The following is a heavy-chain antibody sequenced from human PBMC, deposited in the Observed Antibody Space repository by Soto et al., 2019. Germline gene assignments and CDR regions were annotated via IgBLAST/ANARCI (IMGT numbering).Heavy chain of an antibody. CDR1: GFTFSSYA. J-gene: IGHJ3*02. Sequence: EVQLLESGGGLVQPGGSLRLSCAASGFTFSSYAIIWVRQAPGKGLEWVSTVTGGGDGTYYADSVKGRFTISRDNSKNTVDLPMNSLSADDTAVYYCAGKGPGSLATYCPYDGCHYAFDIWGQGTMVTVSS. CDR3: AGKGPGSLATYCPYDGCHYAFDI. CDR2: VTGGGDGT. D-gene: IGHD2-8*01. V-gene: IGHV3-23*01.